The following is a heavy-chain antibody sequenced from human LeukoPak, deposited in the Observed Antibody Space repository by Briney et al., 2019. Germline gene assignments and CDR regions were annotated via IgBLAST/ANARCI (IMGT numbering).Heavy chain of an antibody. CDR1: GFTFSSYD. CDR3: AKALTRWAFDI. CDR2: ISPSTNGK. Sequence: GGSLRLSCAASGFTFSSYDMSWVRQAPGKGLEWVSSISPSTNGKTYADSVKGRFTISTDNAKNTLYLQMDSLRAEDTAVYYCAKALTRWAFDIWGQGTMVTVSS. J-gene: IGHJ3*02. D-gene: IGHD3-16*01. V-gene: IGHV3-23*01.